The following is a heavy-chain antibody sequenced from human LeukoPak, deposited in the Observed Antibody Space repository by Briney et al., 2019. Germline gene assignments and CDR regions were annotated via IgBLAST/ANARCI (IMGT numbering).Heavy chain of an antibody. Sequence: PSETLSLTCAVYGGSFSGYYWSWIRQPPGKGLEWIGYIYYSGSTNYNPSLKSRVTISVDTSKNQFSLKLSSVTAADTAVYYCARASYGDFPFYYYYGMDVWGQGTTVTVSS. J-gene: IGHJ6*02. D-gene: IGHD4-17*01. V-gene: IGHV4-59*01. CDR2: IYYSGST. CDR1: GGSFSGYY. CDR3: ARASYGDFPFYYYYGMDV.